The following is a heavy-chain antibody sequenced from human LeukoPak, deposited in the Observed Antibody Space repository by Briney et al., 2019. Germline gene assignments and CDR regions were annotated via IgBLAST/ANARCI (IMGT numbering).Heavy chain of an antibody. Sequence: GGSLRLSCAASGFTVSSNYMSWVRQPPGKGLDWVSVIYSGGTTFYADSVKGRFTISRDNSKNTLYLQMNSLRADDTAVYYCAKLKGWYGEGYFDYWGQGTVVTVSS. V-gene: IGHV3-53*01. D-gene: IGHD3-10*01. CDR2: IYSGGTT. CDR3: AKLKGWYGEGYFDY. J-gene: IGHJ4*02. CDR1: GFTVSSNY.